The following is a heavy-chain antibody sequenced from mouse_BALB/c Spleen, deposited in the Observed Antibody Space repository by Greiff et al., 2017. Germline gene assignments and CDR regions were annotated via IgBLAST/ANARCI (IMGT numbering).Heavy chain of an antibody. V-gene: IGHV10-1*02. D-gene: IGHD1-1*02. J-gene: IGHJ4*01. CDR2: IRSKSNNYAT. CDR3: VRRGSFYAMDY. Sequence: EVQRVESGGGLVQPKGSLKLSCAASGFTFNTYAMNWVRQAPGKGLEWVARIRSKSNNYATYYADSVKDRFTISRDDSQSMLYLQMNNLKTEDTAMYYCVRRGSFYAMDYWGQGTSVTVSS. CDR1: GFTFNTYA.